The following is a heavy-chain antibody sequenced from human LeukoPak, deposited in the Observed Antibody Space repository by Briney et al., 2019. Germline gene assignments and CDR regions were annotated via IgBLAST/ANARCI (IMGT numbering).Heavy chain of an antibody. CDR3: ARDQLSHIMPLYMDV. D-gene: IGHD2-2*01. CDR2: ISPYNGHT. V-gene: IGHV1-18*01. J-gene: IGHJ6*03. CDR1: GYTFTSNY. Sequence: ASVKVSCKASGYTFTSNYMHWVRQAPGQGLEWMGWISPYNGHTNYADNFQGRVTMTRDTATNTTNMELRKLTSDDTAIYYCARDQLSHIMPLYMDVWGGGTTVTVSS.